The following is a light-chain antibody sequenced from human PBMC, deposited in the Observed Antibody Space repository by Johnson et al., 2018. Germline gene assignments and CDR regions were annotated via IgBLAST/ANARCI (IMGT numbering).Light chain of an antibody. J-gene: IGLJ1*01. Sequence: QSVLTQPPSVSAAPGQKVTISCSGSSSNIGNNYVSWYQQLPGTASKLLIYENNKRPPGIPDRFSGSKSGTSATLGITGLQTGDEADYYCGTWDSSLSAGNVFGTGTKVTVL. CDR3: GTWDSSLSAGNV. CDR2: ENN. CDR1: SSNIGNNY. V-gene: IGLV1-51*02.